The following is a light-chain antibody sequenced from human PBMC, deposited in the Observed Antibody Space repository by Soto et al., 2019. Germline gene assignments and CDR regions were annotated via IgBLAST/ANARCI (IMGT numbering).Light chain of an antibody. CDR3: QQFNSWPRT. Sequence: IVMTQSPATVSASPGERVTLSRRASQSVSGNVAWYHQKPGQPPRLLVYGASTTATDIPARFFGSGSETDFTLTITRLQSEDFGTYYCQQFNSWPRTFGQGTKVEIK. V-gene: IGKV3-15*01. J-gene: IGKJ1*01. CDR2: GAS. CDR1: QSVSGN.